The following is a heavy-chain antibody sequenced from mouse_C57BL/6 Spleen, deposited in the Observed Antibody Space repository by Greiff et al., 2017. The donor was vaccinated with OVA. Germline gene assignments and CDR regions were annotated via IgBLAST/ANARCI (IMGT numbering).Heavy chain of an antibody. CDR2: ISYDGSN. CDR3: ARDLYYYGSSYGFDY. Sequence: VQLKESGPGLVKPSQSLSLTCSVTGYSITSGYYWNWIRQFPGNKLEWMGYISYDGSNNYNPSLKNRISITRDTSKNQFFLKLNSVTTEDTATYYCARDLYYYGSSYGFDYWGQGTTLTVSS. D-gene: IGHD1-1*01. CDR1: GYSITSGYY. J-gene: IGHJ2*01. V-gene: IGHV3-6*01.